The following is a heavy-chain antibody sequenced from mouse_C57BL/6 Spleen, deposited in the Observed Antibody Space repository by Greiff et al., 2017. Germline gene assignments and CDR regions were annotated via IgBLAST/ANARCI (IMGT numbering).Heavy chain of an antibody. Sequence: EVMLVDSGGGLVKPGGSLKLSCAASGFTFSDYGMHLVRQAPEKGLEWVAYISSGSSTIYYADTVKGRFTISRDNAKNTLFLQMTSLRSEDTAMYDCARDSNYDYWGQGTTLTVSS. V-gene: IGHV5-17*01. CDR3: ARDSNYDY. CDR2: ISSGSSTI. CDR1: GFTFSDYG. J-gene: IGHJ2*01. D-gene: IGHD2-5*01.